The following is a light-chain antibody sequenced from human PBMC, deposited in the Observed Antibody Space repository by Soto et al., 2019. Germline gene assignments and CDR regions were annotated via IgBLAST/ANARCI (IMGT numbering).Light chain of an antibody. CDR1: RSVSTW. J-gene: IGKJ1*01. CDR2: KAS. CDR3: QQDNSYSWT. Sequence: DIQMTQSPSTLSASVGDRVTITCRASRSVSTWLAWYQQKPGKAPRLLIYKASSLESGVPSRFSGSGSGTEVTLTISSLQPDDFATYYCQQDNSYSWTFGQGTKVEIK. V-gene: IGKV1-5*03.